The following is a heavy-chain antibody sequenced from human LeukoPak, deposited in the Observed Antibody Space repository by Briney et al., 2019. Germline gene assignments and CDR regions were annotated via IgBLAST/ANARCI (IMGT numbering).Heavy chain of an antibody. V-gene: IGHV4-59*01. J-gene: IGHJ4*02. CDR2: IHYTGRT. Sequence: PETLSLTCTVSGGSISSYYWSWIRQPPGKGLEWIGYIHYTGRTNYNPSLKSRVTISVDTSKNQFSLKLSSVTAADTAVYYCARSVEDDYVWGSYRYGGYHFDYWGQGTLVTVSS. CDR3: ARSVEDDYVWGSYRYGGYHFDY. CDR1: GGSISSYY. D-gene: IGHD3-16*02.